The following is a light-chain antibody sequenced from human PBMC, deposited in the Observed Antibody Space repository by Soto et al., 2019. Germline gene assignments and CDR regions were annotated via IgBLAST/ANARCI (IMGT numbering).Light chain of an antibody. Sequence: DIQMTQSPSTLSASVGDRVIITCRASQIIDTWLAWYQQRPGKAPKVLISKVSNLESGVPARFRGSGSGTEFTLTISGLQPDDFATYYCHQYKRSWTFGQGTKVDIK. CDR1: QIIDTW. CDR2: KVS. J-gene: IGKJ1*01. CDR3: HQYKRSWT. V-gene: IGKV1-5*03.